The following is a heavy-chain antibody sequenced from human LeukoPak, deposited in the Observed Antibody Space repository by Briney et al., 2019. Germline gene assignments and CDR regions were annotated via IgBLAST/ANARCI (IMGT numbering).Heavy chain of an antibody. Sequence: NPSETLSLPCTVSGGSISSSSYYWGWIRQPPGKGLEWMGSIYYSESTYYHPSLKSRVNISVDTSKNQFSLKLSSVTAADTAVYYCARDGDGYNYFDYWGQGTLVTVSS. CDR3: ARDGDGYNYFDY. J-gene: IGHJ4*02. CDR1: GGSISSSSYY. CDR2: IYYSEST. V-gene: IGHV4-39*07. D-gene: IGHD5-24*01.